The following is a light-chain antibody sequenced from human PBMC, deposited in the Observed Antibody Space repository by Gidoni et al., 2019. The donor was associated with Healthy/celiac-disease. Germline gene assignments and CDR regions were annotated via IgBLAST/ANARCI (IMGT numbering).Light chain of an antibody. Sequence: QLVLTQSPSASASLGASVKLTCTLSSGHSSYAIAGHQQQPEKGPRYLMKLNSDGSHSKGDGIPDRFSGSSSGAERYLTISSLQSEDEADYYCQTGGTGIHWVFGGGTKLTVL. CDR3: QTGGTGIHWV. CDR1: SGHSSYA. CDR2: LNSDGSH. V-gene: IGLV4-69*01. J-gene: IGLJ3*02.